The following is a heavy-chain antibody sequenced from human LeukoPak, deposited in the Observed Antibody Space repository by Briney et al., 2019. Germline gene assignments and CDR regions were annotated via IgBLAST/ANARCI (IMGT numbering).Heavy chain of an antibody. J-gene: IGHJ5*02. Sequence: GGSLRLSCAASGFTFSSYAMHWVRQAPGKGLEWVALISNDESRIHYADSVKGRFTISRDHSKNTLYLQMNSLRTEDTAVYYCARDRGSLTVKIVLMVYAEANWFDPWGQGTLVTVSS. CDR1: GFTFSSYA. CDR2: ISNDESRI. D-gene: IGHD2-8*01. CDR3: ARDRGSLTVKIVLMVYAEANWFDP. V-gene: IGHV3-30*04.